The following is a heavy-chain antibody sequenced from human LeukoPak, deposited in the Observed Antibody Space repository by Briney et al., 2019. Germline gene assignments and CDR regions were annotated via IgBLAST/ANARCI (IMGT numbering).Heavy chain of an antibody. J-gene: IGHJ4*02. Sequence: GGSLRLSCAASGFTFSSYGMHWVRQAPGKGLEWVSSITSSSSYIYYADSVKGRFTISRDNAKKSLYLQMNSLRAEDTAVYYCAKHIAAAGILDYWGQGTLVTVSS. CDR2: ITSSSSYI. CDR3: AKHIAAAGILDY. CDR1: GFTFSSYG. V-gene: IGHV3-21*04. D-gene: IGHD6-13*01.